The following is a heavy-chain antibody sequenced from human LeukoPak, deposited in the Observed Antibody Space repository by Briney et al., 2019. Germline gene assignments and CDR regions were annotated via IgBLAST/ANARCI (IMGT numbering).Heavy chain of an antibody. Sequence: ASVKVSCKASGYTFTGYYMHWVRQAPGQGLEWIGRINPNSGGTNYAQKFQGRVTMTRDASISTAYMELSRLRSDDTAVYYCARGPRYYYGSGSYYPKYYFDYWGQGTLVTVSS. V-gene: IGHV1-2*06. CDR3: ARGPRYYYGSGSYYPKYYFDY. D-gene: IGHD3-10*01. J-gene: IGHJ4*02. CDR2: INPNSGGT. CDR1: GYTFTGYY.